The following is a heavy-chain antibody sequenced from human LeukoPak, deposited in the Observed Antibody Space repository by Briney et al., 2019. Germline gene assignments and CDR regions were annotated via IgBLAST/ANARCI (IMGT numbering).Heavy chain of an antibody. V-gene: IGHV3-11*01. CDR3: ASHLLWFGEFAGMDV. Sequence: GGSLRLSCAASGFTFSDYYMSWIRQAPGKGLEWVSYISSSGSTIYYADSVKGRFTISRDNAKNSLYLQMNSLRAEDTAVYYCASHLLWFGEFAGMDVWGQGTTVTVSS. CDR2: ISSSGSTI. CDR1: GFTFSDYY. D-gene: IGHD3-10*01. J-gene: IGHJ6*02.